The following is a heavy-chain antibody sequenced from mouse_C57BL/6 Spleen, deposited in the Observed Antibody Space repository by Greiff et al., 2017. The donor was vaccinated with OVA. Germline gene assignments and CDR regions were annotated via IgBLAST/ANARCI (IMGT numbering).Heavy chain of an antibody. CDR2: ISDGGSYT. CDR1: GFTFSSYA. Sequence: EVKLVESGGGLVKPGGSLKLSCAASGFTFSSYAMSWVRQTLEKRLEWVATISDGGSYTYYPDNVKGRFTISRDNAKNNLYLQMSHLESEDTAMYYCARETIYDGYYVWYFDVWGTGTTVTVSS. CDR3: ARETIYDGYYVWYFDV. D-gene: IGHD2-3*01. J-gene: IGHJ1*03. V-gene: IGHV5-4*01.